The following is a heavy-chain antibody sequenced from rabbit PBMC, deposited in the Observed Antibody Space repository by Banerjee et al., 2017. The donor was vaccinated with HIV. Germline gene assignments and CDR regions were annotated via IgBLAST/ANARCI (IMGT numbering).Heavy chain of an antibody. CDR3: ARDKTVTTMNL. CDR2: ISAGGATT. D-gene: IGHD2-1*01. J-gene: IGHJ4*01. CDR1: GFSFSSGYW. Sequence: QEQLVESGGGLVQPEGSLTLTCTASGFSFSSGYWMCWVRQAPGKGLEWIGCISAGGATTYYATWAKGRFTISKPSSTTVTLQMTSLTAADTATYFCARDKTVTTMNLWGPGTLVTVS. V-gene: IGHV1S45*01.